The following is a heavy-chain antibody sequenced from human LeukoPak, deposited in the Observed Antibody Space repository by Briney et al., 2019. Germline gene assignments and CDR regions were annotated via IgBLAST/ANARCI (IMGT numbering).Heavy chain of an antibody. CDR3: ARDPGSPRYCSSTSCYLYY. CDR1: GFTFDDYG. D-gene: IGHD2-2*01. V-gene: IGHV3-20*04. J-gene: IGHJ4*02. Sequence: PGGSLRLSCAASGFTFDDYGTSWVRQAPGKGLEWVSGINWNGGSTGYADSVKGRFTISRDNAKNSLYLQMNSLRAEDTALYYCARDPGSPRYCSSTSCYLYYWGQGTLVTVSS. CDR2: INWNGGST.